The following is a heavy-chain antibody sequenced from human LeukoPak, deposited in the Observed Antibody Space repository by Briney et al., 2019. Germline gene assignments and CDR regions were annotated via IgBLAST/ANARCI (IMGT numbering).Heavy chain of an antibody. CDR3: ARENGYKYDY. V-gene: IGHV4-39*07. D-gene: IGHD5-24*01. CDR2: IYYSGST. J-gene: IGHJ4*02. Sequence: SETLSLTCTVSGGSISSSSYYWGWIRQPPGTGLEWIGSIYYSGSTYYNPSLKSRVTISVDTSKNQFSLKLRSATAADTAVYYSARENGYKYDYWGQGTLVTVSS. CDR1: GGSISSSSYY.